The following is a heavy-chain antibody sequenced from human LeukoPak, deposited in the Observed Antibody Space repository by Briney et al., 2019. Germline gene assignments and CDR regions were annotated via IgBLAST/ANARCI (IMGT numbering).Heavy chain of an antibody. CDR3: ARVGGRHPRYYFDY. Sequence: PGRSLRLSCAASGFTFSSYSMHWVRQAPGKGLEWVAVIWNDGSNKYYADSVKGRFTISRDNSKNTLYLQMNSLRAEDTAGYYCARVGGRHPRYYFDYWGQGTLVTVSS. D-gene: IGHD1-26*01. CDR1: GFTFSSYS. CDR2: IWNDGSNK. V-gene: IGHV3-33*01. J-gene: IGHJ4*02.